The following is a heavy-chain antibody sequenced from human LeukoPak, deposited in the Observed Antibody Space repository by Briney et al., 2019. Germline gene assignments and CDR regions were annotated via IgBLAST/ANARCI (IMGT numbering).Heavy chain of an antibody. CDR2: INWNGGST. J-gene: IGHJ6*02. CDR3: ARDDYDSSGQFYGMDV. CDR1: GFTFDDYG. V-gene: IGHV3-20*04. D-gene: IGHD3-22*01. Sequence: GGSLRLSCAASGFTFDDYGMSWVRQAPGKGLEWVSGINWNGGSTGYADSVKGRFTVSRDNAKNSLYLHMNSLRAEDTALYYCARDDYDSSGQFYGMDVWGQGTTVTVSS.